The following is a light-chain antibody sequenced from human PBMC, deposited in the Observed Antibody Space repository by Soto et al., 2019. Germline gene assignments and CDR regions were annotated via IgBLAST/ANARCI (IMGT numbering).Light chain of an antibody. J-gene: IGLJ3*02. CDR1: SVDNNY. V-gene: IGLV2-8*01. Sequence: QSVLTQPPSASGSRGQSVTISCTGTSVDNNYVSWFQQHPGKAPKLIICEVTKRPSGVPDRFSGSKSGNTASLTVSGLQDDDEADYYCSSYAGRDIWVFGGGTKLTVL. CDR3: SSYAGRDIWV. CDR2: EVT.